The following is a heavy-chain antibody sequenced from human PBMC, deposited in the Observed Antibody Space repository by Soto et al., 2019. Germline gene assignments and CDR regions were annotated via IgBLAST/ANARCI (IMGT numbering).Heavy chain of an antibody. CDR2: INSDGSST. Sequence: GRSLRLSCAASGFTFSSYWMHWVRQAPGKGLVWVSRINSDGSSTSYADSVKGRFTISRDNAKNTLYLQMNSLRAEDTAVYYCERNADFGSGYYGSGMAFWGNGTTVPVSS. CDR3: ERNADFGSGYYGSGMAF. J-gene: IGHJ6*04. D-gene: IGHD3-3*01. CDR1: GFTFSSYW. V-gene: IGHV3-74*01.